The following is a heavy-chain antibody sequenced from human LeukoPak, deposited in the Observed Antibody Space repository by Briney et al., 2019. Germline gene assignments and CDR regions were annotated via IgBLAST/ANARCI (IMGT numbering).Heavy chain of an antibody. Sequence: SQTLSLTCTVSGGSISSGSYYWSWIRQPAGKGLEWIGRIYTSGSTNYNPSLKSRVTISVDTSKNQFSLKLSSVTAADTAVYYCVRVRRRDGYNTAWGQGTLVTVSS. D-gene: IGHD5-24*01. CDR3: VRVRRRDGYNTA. CDR2: IYTSGST. J-gene: IGHJ5*02. CDR1: GGSISSGSYY. V-gene: IGHV4-61*02.